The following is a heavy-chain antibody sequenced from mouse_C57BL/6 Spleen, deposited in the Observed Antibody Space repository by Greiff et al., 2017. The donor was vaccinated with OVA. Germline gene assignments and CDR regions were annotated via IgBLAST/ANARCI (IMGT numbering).Heavy chain of an antibody. J-gene: IGHJ2*01. CDR1: GFTFSSYG. CDR3: ARNDGYFFFGY. V-gene: IGHV5-6*02. CDR2: ISSGGSYT. Sequence: DVMLVESGGDLVKPGGSLKLSCAASGFTFSSYGMSWVRQTPDKRLEWVATISSGGSYTYYPDSVKGRFTISRDNAKNTLYLQMSSLKSEDTAMYYCARNDGYFFFGYWGQGTTLTVSS. D-gene: IGHD2-3*01.